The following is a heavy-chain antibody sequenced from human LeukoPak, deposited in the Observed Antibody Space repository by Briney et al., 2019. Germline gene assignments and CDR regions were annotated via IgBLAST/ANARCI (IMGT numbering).Heavy chain of an antibody. D-gene: IGHD3-10*01. CDR1: GYTFTGYY. V-gene: IGHV1-2*02. CDR3: ARGAGEFGEFDFDY. CDR2: INPNSGGT. J-gene: IGHJ4*02. Sequence: ASVKVSCKASGYTFTGYYMHWVRQAPGQGLEGMGWINPNSGGTSYAQKFQGRVTMTRDTSINTAYMELSRLSSDDTAVYYCARGAGEFGEFDFDYWGQGTLVIVSS.